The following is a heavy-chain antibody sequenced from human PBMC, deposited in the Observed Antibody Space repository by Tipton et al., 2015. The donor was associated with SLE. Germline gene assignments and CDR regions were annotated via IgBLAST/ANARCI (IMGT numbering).Heavy chain of an antibody. J-gene: IGHJ4*02. Sequence: SLRLSCAASGFIFSDYWIHWVRQVPGKGLVWVSRTNNDGSTTSYADSVKGRFTISRDNAKNTVYLQMNSLRADDTAVYYCARALPSADNSYYFDYWGQGALVTVSS. CDR2: TNNDGSTT. V-gene: IGHV3-74*01. CDR3: ARALPSADNSYYFDY. CDR1: GFIFSDYW. D-gene: IGHD2-2*01.